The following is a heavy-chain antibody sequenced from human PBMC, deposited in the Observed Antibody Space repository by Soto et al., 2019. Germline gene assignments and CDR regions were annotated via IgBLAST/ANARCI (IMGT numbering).Heavy chain of an antibody. D-gene: IGHD2-2*02. J-gene: IGHJ4*02. CDR2: IWYDGSNK. CDR3: ARDYLLIPNRVIDY. V-gene: IGHV3-33*01. CDR1: GFTFSSNG. Sequence: QVQLVESGGGVVQPGRSLRLSCAASGFTFSSNGMQRVRQAPGKGLEWVAVIWYDGSNKYYADSVKGRFTISRDNSKNTLDLQLNSLRAEDTAGYYCARDYLLIPNRVIDYWGQGTLVTVSS.